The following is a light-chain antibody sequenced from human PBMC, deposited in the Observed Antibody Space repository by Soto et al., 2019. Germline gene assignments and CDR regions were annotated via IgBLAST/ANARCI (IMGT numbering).Light chain of an antibody. V-gene: IGKV3-20*01. CDR1: QSVSSSY. CDR3: QQYGSSALT. CDR2: GAS. J-gene: IGKJ4*01. Sequence: EIVVTQCPGTLSLSPGERASLSCRASQSVSSSYLAWYQQKPGQAPRLLIYGASSRATGIPDRFSGSGSGTDFTLTISRLEPEDFAVYYCQQYGSSALTFGGGTKVDIK.